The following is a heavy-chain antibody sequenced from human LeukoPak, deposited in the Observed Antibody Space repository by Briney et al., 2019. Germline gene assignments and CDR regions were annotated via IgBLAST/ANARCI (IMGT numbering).Heavy chain of an antibody. CDR3: ARGTYYDFWSGYYMMYYFDY. CDR1: GGSFSGYY. CDR2: INHSGST. Sequence: SETLSLTCAVYGGSFSGYYWSWIRQPPGKGLEWIGEINHSGSTNYNPSLKSRVTISVDTSKNQFSLKLSSVTAADTAVYYSARGTYYDFWSGYYMMYYFDYWGQGTLVTVSS. J-gene: IGHJ4*02. D-gene: IGHD3-3*01. V-gene: IGHV4-34*01.